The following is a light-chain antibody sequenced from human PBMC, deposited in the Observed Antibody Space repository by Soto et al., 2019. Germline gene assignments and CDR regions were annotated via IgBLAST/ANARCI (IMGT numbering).Light chain of an antibody. CDR3: SSYISINTLVI. CDR1: SSDVGTYNY. V-gene: IGLV2-14*01. J-gene: IGLJ2*01. Sequence: QSALTQLASVSGSPGQSITISCTGTSSDVGTYNYVSWYQQHADKAPKLVIYEVSNRPSGVSNRFSGSKSGNTASLTISGLQTEDEADYYCSSYISINTLVIFGGGTKLTV. CDR2: EVS.